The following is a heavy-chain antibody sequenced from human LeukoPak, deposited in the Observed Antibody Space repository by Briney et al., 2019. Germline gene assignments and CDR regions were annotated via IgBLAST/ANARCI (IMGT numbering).Heavy chain of an antibody. D-gene: IGHD3-3*01. CDR2: IYTSGST. J-gene: IGHJ6*03. CDR3: AREGLFGVVIGYMDV. Sequence: SETLSLTCTVSGGSISSSYWSWIRQPAGKGLEWIGRIYTSGSTNYNPSLKGRVTMSVDTSKNQFSLKLSSVTAADTAVYYCAREGLFGVVIGYMDVWAKGTTVTVSS. CDR1: GGSISSSY. V-gene: IGHV4-4*07.